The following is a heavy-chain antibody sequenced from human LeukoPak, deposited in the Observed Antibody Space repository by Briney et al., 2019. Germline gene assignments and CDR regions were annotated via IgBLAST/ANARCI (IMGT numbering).Heavy chain of an antibody. CDR3: ARGYDFGY. J-gene: IGHJ4*02. D-gene: IGHD5-12*01. CDR1: GGSISSSSYY. V-gene: IGHV4-39*01. CDR2: IYYSGST. Sequence: PSETLSLTCTVSGGSISSSSYYWGWIRQPPGKGLEWIGSIYYSGSTYYNPSLKSRVTISVDTSKNQFSLKLSSVTAADTAVYYCARGYDFGYWGQGTLVTVSS.